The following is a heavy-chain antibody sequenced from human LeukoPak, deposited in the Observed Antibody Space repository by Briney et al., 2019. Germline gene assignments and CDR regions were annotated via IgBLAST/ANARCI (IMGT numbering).Heavy chain of an antibody. J-gene: IGHJ3*02. CDR1: GGSISSGGYY. V-gene: IGHV4-31*03. Sequence: SQTLSLTCTVSGGSISSGGYYWSWIRQHPGKGLEWIGYIYYSGSTYHNPSLKSRVTISVDTSKNQFSLKLSSVTAADTAVYYCATTDVDYMGAFDIWGQGTMVTVSS. CDR2: IYYSGST. CDR3: ATTDVDYMGAFDI. D-gene: IGHD4-11*01.